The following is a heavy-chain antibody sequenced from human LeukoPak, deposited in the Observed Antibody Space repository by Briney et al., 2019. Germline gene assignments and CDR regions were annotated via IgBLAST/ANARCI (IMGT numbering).Heavy chain of an antibody. CDR2: INPNSGGT. V-gene: IGHV1-2*06. CDR3: ASGSSNFDF. J-gene: IGHJ4*02. Sequence: ASVKVSCKASGYIFTGYYMHWVRQAPGQGLEWMGRINPNSGGTNYAQKFQGRVTMTRDTSVSTAYMELSGLRSDDTAVYYCASGSSNFDFWDQGTLVTVSS. CDR1: GYIFTGYY. D-gene: IGHD3-10*01.